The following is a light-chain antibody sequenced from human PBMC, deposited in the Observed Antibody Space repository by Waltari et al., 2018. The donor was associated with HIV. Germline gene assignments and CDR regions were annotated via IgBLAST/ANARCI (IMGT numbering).Light chain of an antibody. Sequence: QSALTQPRSVSGSPGQSVTMSCTGTSNTIGGYNNVSWYQQHPGKGPKLMIYDVSQRPSGFPDRFSGSKAGNTASLTISGLQAEDESDYYCSSYAGSYPVFGGGTKLTVL. J-gene: IGLJ3*02. CDR2: DVS. CDR1: SNTIGGYNN. V-gene: IGLV2-11*01. CDR3: SSYAGSYPV.